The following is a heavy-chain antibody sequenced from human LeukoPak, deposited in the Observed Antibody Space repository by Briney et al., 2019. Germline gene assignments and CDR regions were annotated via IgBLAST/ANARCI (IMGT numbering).Heavy chain of an antibody. J-gene: IGHJ4*02. Sequence: GRSLRHSCAASGFTFSSYGMHWVRQAPGKGLEWVAVISYDGSNKYYADSVKGRFTISRDNSKNTLYLQMNSLRAEDTAVYYCAKVGYSSGWYSDDYLDYWGQGTLVTVSS. CDR1: GFTFSSYG. CDR3: AKVGYSSGWYSDDYLDY. D-gene: IGHD6-19*01. V-gene: IGHV3-30*18. CDR2: ISYDGSNK.